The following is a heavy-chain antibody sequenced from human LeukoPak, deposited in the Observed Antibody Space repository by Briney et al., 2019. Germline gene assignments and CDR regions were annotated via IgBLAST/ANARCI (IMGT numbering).Heavy chain of an antibody. CDR3: ARGYTSSWFKARAFDI. Sequence: ASVKVSCKASGYTFTSYGISWVRQAPGQGLEWMGWISAYNGNTNYAQKLQGRVTMTTDTSTSTAYMELRSLRSDDTAVYYCARGYTSSWFKARAFDIWGQGTMVTVSS. D-gene: IGHD6-13*01. CDR1: GYTFTSYG. V-gene: IGHV1-18*01. J-gene: IGHJ3*02. CDR2: ISAYNGNT.